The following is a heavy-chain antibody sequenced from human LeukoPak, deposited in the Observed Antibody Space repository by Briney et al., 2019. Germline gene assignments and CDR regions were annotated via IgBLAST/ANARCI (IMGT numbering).Heavy chain of an antibody. V-gene: IGHV1-3*03. CDR3: ARGGRLRHFDRLTLGNHEGFDY. CDR1: GYTFTNYV. Sequence: ASVKVSCKASGYTFTNYVIHWVRQAPGQRLEWMGWINAGNGKTKYSQEFQGRVTITRDTSASTAYMELSSLGSDDMVVYYCARGGRLRHFDRLTLGNHEGFDYWGQGTLVTVSS. CDR2: INAGNGKT. D-gene: IGHD3-9*01. J-gene: IGHJ4*02.